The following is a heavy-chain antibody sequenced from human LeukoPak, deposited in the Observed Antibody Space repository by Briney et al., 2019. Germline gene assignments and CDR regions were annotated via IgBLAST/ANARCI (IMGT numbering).Heavy chain of an antibody. CDR3: AKWVYDSSGHDY. CDR1: GFTFSSYA. CDR2: ISGSGGST. J-gene: IGHJ4*02. D-gene: IGHD3-22*01. Sequence: GGSLRLSCAASGFTFSSYAMSWVRQAPGKGREWVSAISGSGGSTYYADSVKGRFTISRDNSKNTLYLQMNSLRAEDTAVYYCAKWVYDSSGHDYWGQGTLVTVSS. V-gene: IGHV3-23*01.